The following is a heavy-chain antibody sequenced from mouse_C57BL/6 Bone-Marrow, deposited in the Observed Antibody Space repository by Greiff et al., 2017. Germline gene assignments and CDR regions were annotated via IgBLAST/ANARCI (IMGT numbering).Heavy chain of an antibody. Sequence: EVQLQQSGPELVKPGASVKISCKASGYTFTDYYMNWVKQSHGKSLEWIGDINPNNGGTSYNQKFKGKATLTVDKSSSTAYMELNSLTSEDSAVYYCARGDYSLDYWGQGTTLTVSS. V-gene: IGHV1-26*01. D-gene: IGHD2-12*01. CDR3: ARGDYSLDY. J-gene: IGHJ2*01. CDR1: GYTFTDYY. CDR2: INPNNGGT.